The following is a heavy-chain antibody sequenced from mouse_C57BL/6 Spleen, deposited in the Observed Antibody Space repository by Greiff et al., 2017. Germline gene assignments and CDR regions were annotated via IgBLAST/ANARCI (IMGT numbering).Heavy chain of an antibody. CDR2: ISGGGGNT. D-gene: IGHD2-1*01. V-gene: IGHV5-9*01. J-gene: IGHJ3*01. CDR3: AGHGVDYGNPFAY. Sequence: EVQLVESGGGLVKPGGSLKLSCAASGFTFSSYTMSWVRQTPEKRLEWVATISGGGGNTYYPDSVKGRFTISRDNAKNTLYLQMSSLRSEDTALYYCAGHGVDYGNPFAYWGQGTLVTVSA. CDR1: GFTFSSYT.